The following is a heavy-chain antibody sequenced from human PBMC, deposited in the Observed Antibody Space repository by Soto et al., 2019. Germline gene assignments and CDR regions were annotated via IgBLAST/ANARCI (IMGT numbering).Heavy chain of an antibody. D-gene: IGHD3-22*01. CDR3: AREIYDDYDSSGFDH. CDR2: IVRDGSEK. V-gene: IGHV3-33*01. Sequence: GGSLRLSCAASGFGFSSHGMHWVRQAPGKGLEWLAVIVRDGSEKFYADSVRGRFTISRDNSKNTLYLEMNSLRAEDTAVYYCAREIYDDYDSSGFDHWGQGTLVTVSS. CDR1: GFGFSSHG. J-gene: IGHJ4*02.